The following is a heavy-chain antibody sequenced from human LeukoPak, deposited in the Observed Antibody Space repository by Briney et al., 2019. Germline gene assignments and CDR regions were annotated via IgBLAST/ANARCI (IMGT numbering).Heavy chain of an antibody. J-gene: IGHJ5*02. V-gene: IGHV3-74*01. CDR1: GFTLSSYA. Sequence: GESLRLSCAASGFTLSSYALGWVRQAPGKGLVWVSRINGDGSSTSYGDSVKGRFTISRDNAKNTLYLQMNSLRAEDTAVYFCARAKAVAGSAGDNWFDPWGRGALVTVSS. D-gene: IGHD6-19*01. CDR2: INGDGSST. CDR3: ARAKAVAGSAGDNWFDP.